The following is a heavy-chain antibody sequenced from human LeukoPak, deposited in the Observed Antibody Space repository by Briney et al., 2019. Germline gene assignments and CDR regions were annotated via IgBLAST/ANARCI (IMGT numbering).Heavy chain of an antibody. Sequence: SETLSLTCAVYGGSFSGYYWRWIRQPPGKGLEWIGEINHRGSTNYNPSLKSRVNISVDMSKNQFSLKLTSVTAADTAVYYCARGTLYSSSSHSDWFDPWGQGILVTVSS. CDR3: ARGTLYSSSSHSDWFDP. J-gene: IGHJ5*02. D-gene: IGHD6-13*01. V-gene: IGHV4-34*01. CDR2: INHRGST. CDR1: GGSFSGYY.